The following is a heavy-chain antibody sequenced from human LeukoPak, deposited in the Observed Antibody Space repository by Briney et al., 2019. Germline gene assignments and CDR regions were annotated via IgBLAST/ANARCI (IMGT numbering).Heavy chain of an antibody. CDR2: IYYSGST. CDR1: GGSISSGGYY. CDR3: ARGYSYGYGSFYYGMDV. D-gene: IGHD5-18*01. J-gene: IGHJ6*02. V-gene: IGHV4-31*03. Sequence: PSETLSLTCTVSGGSISSGGYYWSWIRQHPGKGLEWIGYIYYSGSTYYNPSLKSRVAISVDTSKNQFSLKLSSVTAADTAVYYCARGYSYGYGSFYYGMDVWGQGTTVTVSS.